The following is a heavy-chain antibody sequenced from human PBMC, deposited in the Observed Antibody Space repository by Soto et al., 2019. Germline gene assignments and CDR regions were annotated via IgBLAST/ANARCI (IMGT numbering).Heavy chain of an antibody. CDR2: ILYSGNT. CDR3: ARNGALDY. CDR1: GVSISSGDYY. Sequence: QVQLQESGPGLVKPSQTLSLTCTVAGVSISSGDYYWSWIRQPPGKGLEWIGYILYSGNTNYNPSLESRLTISVDTYKNQFSLKLTSVTAADTDVYYWARNGALDYWGRGTLVTVSS. D-gene: IGHD2-8*01. J-gene: IGHJ4*02. V-gene: IGHV4-30-4*01.